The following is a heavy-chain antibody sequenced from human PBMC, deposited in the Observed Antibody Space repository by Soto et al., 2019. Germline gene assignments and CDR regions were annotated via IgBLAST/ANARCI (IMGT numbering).Heavy chain of an antibody. Sequence: GGSLRLSCAASGFTFDDYAMHWVRQAPGKGLEWVSGISWNSGSIGYADSVKGRFTISRDNAKNSLYLQMNSLRAEDTALYYCAKDIRVRGYYYYMDVWGKGTTVTVSS. V-gene: IGHV3-9*01. J-gene: IGHJ6*03. CDR2: ISWNSGSI. D-gene: IGHD3-10*01. CDR3: AKDIRVRGYYYYMDV. CDR1: GFTFDDYA.